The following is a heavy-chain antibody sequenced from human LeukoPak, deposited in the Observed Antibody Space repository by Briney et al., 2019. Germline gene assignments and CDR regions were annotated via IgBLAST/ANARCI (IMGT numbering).Heavy chain of an antibody. V-gene: IGHV3-23*01. CDR3: AKSILVVVAATRPGYYFDY. Sequence: PGGSLRLSCAASGFTFTSYAMSWVRQATGKGLEWVSAISGSGGSTYYADSVKGRFTISRGNSKNTLYPQMNSLRAEDTAVYDCAKSILVVVAATRPGYYFDYWGQGTLVTVSS. CDR1: GFTFTSYA. D-gene: IGHD2-15*01. CDR2: ISGSGGST. J-gene: IGHJ4*02.